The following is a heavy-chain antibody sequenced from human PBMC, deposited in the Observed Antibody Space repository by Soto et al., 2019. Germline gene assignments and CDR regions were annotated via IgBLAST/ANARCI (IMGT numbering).Heavy chain of an antibody. CDR2: ISAYNGNT. CDR1: GYTFTSYG. CDR3: ARDVHDYGDYVFDY. D-gene: IGHD4-17*01. J-gene: IGHJ4*02. V-gene: IGHV1-18*04. Sequence: ASVKVSCKAPGYTFTSYGISWVRQAPGQGLEWMGWISAYNGNTNYAQKLQGRVTMTTDTSTSTAYMELRSLRSDDTAVYYCARDVHDYGDYVFDYWGQGTLVTVSS.